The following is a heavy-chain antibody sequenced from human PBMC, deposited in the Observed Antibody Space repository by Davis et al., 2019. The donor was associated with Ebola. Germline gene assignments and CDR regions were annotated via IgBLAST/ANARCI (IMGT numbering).Heavy chain of an antibody. V-gene: IGHV3-64*01. CDR1: GFTFSDYY. J-gene: IGHJ5*02. CDR3: ARDRGFFWFDP. Sequence: GGSLRLSCAASGFTFSDYYMSWIRQAPGKGLEYVSAISSNGGSTYYANSVKGRFTISRDNSKNTLYLQMGSLRAEDTAVYYCARDRGFFWFDPWGQGTLVTVSS. D-gene: IGHD1-26*01. CDR2: ISSNGGST.